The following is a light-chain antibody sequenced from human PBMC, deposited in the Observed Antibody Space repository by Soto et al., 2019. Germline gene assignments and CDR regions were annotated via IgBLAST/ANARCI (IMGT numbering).Light chain of an antibody. CDR2: AAS. CDR1: QYMTRTY. CDR3: HQYDKAPQT. V-gene: IGKV3-20*01. J-gene: IGKJ2*01. Sequence: EIVLTQSPGPLSLSPGARATLSCRASQYMTRTYIAWYQQKPGQAPRLLIYAASNRATGIPDKFSGSGSGTDYSLTITRLEPEDSAVYYCHQYDKAPQTFGQGTKVEIK.